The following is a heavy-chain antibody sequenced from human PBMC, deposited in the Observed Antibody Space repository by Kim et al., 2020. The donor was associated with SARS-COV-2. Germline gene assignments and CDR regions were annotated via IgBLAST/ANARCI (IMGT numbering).Heavy chain of an antibody. J-gene: IGHJ6*01. D-gene: IGHD1-26*01. CDR1: GGTFSNYA. V-gene: IGHV1-69*04. CDR3: ARDRTSGSYYYYYYGLDV. Sequence: SVKVSCKASGGTFSNYAISWVRQAPGQGLEWMGRIIPILGIANYAQKFQGRVTITADKSTSTAYMELSSLRSEDTAVYYCARDRTSGSYYYYYYGLDVW. CDR2: IIPILGIA.